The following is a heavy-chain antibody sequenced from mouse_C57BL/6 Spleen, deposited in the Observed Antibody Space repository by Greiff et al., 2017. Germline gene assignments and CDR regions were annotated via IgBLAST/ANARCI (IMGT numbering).Heavy chain of an antibody. CDR2: IRNKANGYTT. D-gene: IGHD4-1*01. CDR3: ASYIRTGSFFDY. J-gene: IGHJ2*01. V-gene: IGHV7-3*01. CDR1: GFTFTDYY. Sequence: EVQGVESGGGLVQPGGSLSLSCAASGFTFTDYYMSWVRQPPGKALEWLGFIRNKANGYTTEYSASVKGRFTISRDNSQSILYLQMNALRAEDSATYYCASYIRTGSFFDYWGQGTTLTVSS.